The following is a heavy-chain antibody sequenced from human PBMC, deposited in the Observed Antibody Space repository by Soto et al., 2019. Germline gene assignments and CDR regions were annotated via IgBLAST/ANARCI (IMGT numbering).Heavy chain of an antibody. V-gene: IGHV1-18*01. D-gene: IGHD3-10*01. CDR3: AKDQSFDRSYYDVIDV. Sequence: GQLLQSGAEVNKPGASVKVSCKSSGYPFTHYGINWGRQAPGQGPEWMGWLRPFNGTRNYGQTLQGRGTLTTDTSTSTGCMELRSLRSDDTGGYYCAKDQSFDRSYYDVIDVWVQGATVTVS. CDR2: LRPFNGTR. J-gene: IGHJ6*02. CDR1: GYPFTHYG.